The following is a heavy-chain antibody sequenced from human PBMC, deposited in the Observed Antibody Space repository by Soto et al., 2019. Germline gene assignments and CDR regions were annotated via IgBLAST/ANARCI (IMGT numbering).Heavy chain of an antibody. V-gene: IGHV4-34*01. J-gene: IGHJ4*02. Sequence: PSETLSLTCAVYGGSFSGYYWSWIRQPPGKGLEWIGEINHSGSTNYNPSLKSRVTISVDTSKNQFSLKLSSVTAADTAVYYCAGVAGVDDGGRCFFDYWGQGTLVTVSS. CDR3: AGVAGVDDGGRCFFDY. CDR1: GGSFSGYY. CDR2: INHSGST. D-gene: IGHD2-15*01.